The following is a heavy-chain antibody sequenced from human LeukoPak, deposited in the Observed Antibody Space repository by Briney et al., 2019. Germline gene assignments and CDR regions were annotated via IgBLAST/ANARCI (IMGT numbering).Heavy chain of an antibody. V-gene: IGHV1-69*05. J-gene: IGHJ6*03. CDR2: IIPIFGTA. D-gene: IGHD2-21*01. CDR3: ARDLSSAIVGYYYMDV. Sequence: SVKVSCKASGGTFSSYAISWVRQAPGQGLEWMGRIIPIFGTANYAQKFQGRVTITTDESTSTAYMQLSSLRSEDTAVYYCARDLSSAIVGYYYMDVWGKGTTVTVS. CDR1: GGTFSSYA.